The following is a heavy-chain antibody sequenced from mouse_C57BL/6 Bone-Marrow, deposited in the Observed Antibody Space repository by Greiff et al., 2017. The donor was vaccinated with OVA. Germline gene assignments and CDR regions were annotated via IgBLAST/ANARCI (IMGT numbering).Heavy chain of an antibody. Sequence: EVKLMESGGDLVKPGGSLKLSCAASGFTFSSYGMSWVRQTPDKRLEWVATISSGGSYTYYPDSVKGRFTISRDNAKNTLYLQMSSLKSEDTAMYYCARHPFITTVVAKDSWFAYWGQGTLVTVSA. CDR2: ISSGGSYT. J-gene: IGHJ3*01. V-gene: IGHV5-6*01. CDR1: GFTFSSYG. D-gene: IGHD1-1*01. CDR3: ARHPFITTVVAKDSWFAY.